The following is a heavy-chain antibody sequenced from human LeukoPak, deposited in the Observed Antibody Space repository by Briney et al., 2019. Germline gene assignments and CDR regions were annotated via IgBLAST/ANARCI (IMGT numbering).Heavy chain of an antibody. D-gene: IGHD3-22*01. CDR1: GFTFSTYA. CDR2: ISGSGGST. J-gene: IGHJ3*01. CDR3: VGDPPNSGYAFQV. V-gene: IGHV3-23*01. Sequence: PGGSLRLSCAASGFTFSTYAMSWVRQAPGKGLEWVSSISGSGGSTYYADSVEGRFTISRDNSKNMVYLQMNSLRAEDTALYYCVGDPPNSGYAFQVWGHGTVVTVSS.